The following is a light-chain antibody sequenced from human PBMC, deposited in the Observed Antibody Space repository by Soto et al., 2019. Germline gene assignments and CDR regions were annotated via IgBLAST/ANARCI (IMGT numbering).Light chain of an antibody. V-gene: IGKV1-39*01. CDR1: QRISSY. J-gene: IGKJ1*01. CDR2: AAA. Sequence: DIQMTQSQSSLSASVGDRVTITCRASQRISSYLNWYQQKPGKVTKLLMYAAASWQSGVPSRFICSESGTDFTLTIIRLQPDDFATYCCQQSYSTPPTFGHRTQVDIK. CDR3: QQSYSTPPT.